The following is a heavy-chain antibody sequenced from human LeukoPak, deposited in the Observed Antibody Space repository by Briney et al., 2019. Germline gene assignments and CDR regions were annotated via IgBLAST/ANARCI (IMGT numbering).Heavy chain of an antibody. V-gene: IGHV1-2*02. J-gene: IGHJ4*02. D-gene: IGHD5-12*01. CDR2: INPNTGDT. CDR3: TRDPAMATILFEY. CDR1: GYTLTGYH. Sequence: ASVKVSCKASGYTLTGYHMHWVRQAPGQGREWMGWINPNTGDTNYAQKFQGRVTITRDTSISAAYTELSWLGSDGTAVYYCTRDPAMATILFEYWGQGTLVTVSS.